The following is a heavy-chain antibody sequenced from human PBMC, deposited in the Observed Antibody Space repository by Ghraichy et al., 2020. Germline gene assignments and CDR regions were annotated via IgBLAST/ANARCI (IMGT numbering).Heavy chain of an antibody. CDR1: GFGFNYAW. D-gene: IGHD1-1*01. CDR3: LKLNTHDAFDI. CDR2: IKSKTDGTT. V-gene: IGHV3-15*01. J-gene: IGHJ3*02. Sequence: GGSLRLSCAASGFGFNYAWMNWVRQAPGKGLEWVGRIKSKTDGTTEYAAPVKGRFTISRDASENTLYLQMNSLTTEDTAVYYCLKLNTHDAFDIWGQGTMVTVSS.